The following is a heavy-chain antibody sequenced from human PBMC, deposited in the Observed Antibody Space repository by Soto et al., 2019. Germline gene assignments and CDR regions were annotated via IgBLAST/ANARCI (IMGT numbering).Heavy chain of an antibody. Sequence: QVQLQESGPGLVKPSQTLSLTCTVSGGSISSGDYYWSWIRQPPGKGLEWIGYIYYSGSTNYNPSLKSRVTISVDTSKNQFSLKLSSVTAADTAVYYCARQLGCSGGSCYRNFDYWGQGTLVTVSS. V-gene: IGHV4-30-4*01. J-gene: IGHJ4*02. CDR3: ARQLGCSGGSCYRNFDY. CDR2: IYYSGST. CDR1: GGSISSGDYY. D-gene: IGHD2-15*01.